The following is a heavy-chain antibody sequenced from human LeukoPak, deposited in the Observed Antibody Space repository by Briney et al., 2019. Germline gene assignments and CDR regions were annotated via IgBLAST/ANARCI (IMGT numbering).Heavy chain of an antibody. J-gene: IGHJ4*02. Sequence: PGGSLRLSCAASGFTFSSYSMNWVRQAPGKGLEWVSSISTSSSYIYYADSVKGRFTISRDNAKNSLYLQMNSLRAEDTAVYYCASPPTMIVGHWGQGTLVTVSS. CDR1: GFTFSSYS. V-gene: IGHV3-21*01. CDR2: ISTSSSYI. CDR3: ASPPTMIVGH. D-gene: IGHD3-22*01.